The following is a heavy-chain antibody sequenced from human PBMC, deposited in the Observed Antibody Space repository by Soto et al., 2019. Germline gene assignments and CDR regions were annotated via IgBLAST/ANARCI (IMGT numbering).Heavy chain of an antibody. D-gene: IGHD4-17*01. CDR2: MNPNSGDT. CDR1: GYTFTSYD. J-gene: IGHJ4*02. V-gene: IGHV1-8*01. CDR3: ARGSQWFAVTTD. Sequence: QVQLVQSGAEVKKPGASVKVSCKASGYTFTSYDINWVRQATGQGLEWMGWMNPNSGDTGYAQMFQGRVTMTRNTSISTPYMELSSMRSEDTAVYYCARGSQWFAVTTDWGQGTLVSVSS.